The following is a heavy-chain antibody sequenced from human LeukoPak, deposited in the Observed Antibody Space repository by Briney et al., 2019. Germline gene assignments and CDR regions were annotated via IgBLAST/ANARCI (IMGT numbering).Heavy chain of an antibody. D-gene: IGHD3-10*01. CDR2: INANNGGT. V-gene: IGHV1-2*02. CDR3: ARDYGRGFDI. Sequence: ASVKVSCKASGYTFSGYYMHWVRQAPGQGLEWMGCINANNGGTNYAQKFQGRVTWTRDTSISTAYMELGRLRSDDTAVYYCARDYGRGFDIWGQGTMVTVSS. J-gene: IGHJ3*02. CDR1: GYTFSGYY.